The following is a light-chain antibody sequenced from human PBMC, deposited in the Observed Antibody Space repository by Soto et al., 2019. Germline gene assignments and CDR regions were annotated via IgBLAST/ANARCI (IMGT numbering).Light chain of an antibody. V-gene: IGLV2-14*01. J-gene: IGLJ2*01. CDR1: SSDVGGYNF. Sequence: QSVLTQPASVYGSPGQSITISCTGTSSDVGGYNFVSWYQQHPGKVPKLMIYEVTNRPSGVSNRFSGSKFGNTASLTISGLQADDEADYYCSSYTDSSTVIFGGGTKLTVL. CDR3: SSYTDSSTVI. CDR2: EVT.